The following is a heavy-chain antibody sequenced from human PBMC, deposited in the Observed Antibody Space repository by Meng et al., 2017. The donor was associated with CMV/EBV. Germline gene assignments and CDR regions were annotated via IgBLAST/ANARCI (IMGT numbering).Heavy chain of an antibody. J-gene: IGHJ4*02. CDR2: ISYDGSNK. D-gene: IGHD2-2*01. Sequence: LSCAASGFTFSSYAMHWVRQAPGKGLEWVAVISYDGSNKYYADSLKGRFTISRDNSKNTLYLQMNSLRAEDTAVYYCARVWSSTRIDYWGQGTLVTVSS. CDR3: ARVWSSTRIDY. CDR1: GFTFSSYA. V-gene: IGHV3-30*04.